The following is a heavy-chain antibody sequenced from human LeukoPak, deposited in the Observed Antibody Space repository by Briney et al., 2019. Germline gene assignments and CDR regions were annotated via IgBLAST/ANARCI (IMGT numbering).Heavy chain of an antibody. J-gene: IGHJ5*02. CDR3: ARFSRYCTNGVCYNNWFDP. CDR1: GGSISSGGYY. CDR2: ICYSGST. Sequence: PSETLSLTCTVSGGSISSGGYYWSWIRQHPGKGLEWIGYICYSGSTYYNPSLKSRVTISVDTSKNQFSLKLSSVTAADTAVYYCARFSRYCTNGVCYNNWFDPWGQGTLVTVSS. D-gene: IGHD2-8*01. V-gene: IGHV4-31*03.